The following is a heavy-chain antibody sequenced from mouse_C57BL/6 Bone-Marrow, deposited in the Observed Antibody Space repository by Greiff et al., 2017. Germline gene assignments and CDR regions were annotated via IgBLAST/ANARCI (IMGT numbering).Heavy chain of an antibody. Sequence: VQLQQSGAELVRPGTSVKVSCKASGYAFTNYLIEWVKQRPGQGLEWIGVINPGSGGTNYNEKFKGKATLTADKSSSTAYMQLSSLTSEDSAVYCCARSDMRYWYFDVWGTGTTVTVSS. V-gene: IGHV1-54*01. CDR3: ARSDMRYWYFDV. CDR1: GYAFTNYL. CDR2: INPGSGGT. J-gene: IGHJ1*03.